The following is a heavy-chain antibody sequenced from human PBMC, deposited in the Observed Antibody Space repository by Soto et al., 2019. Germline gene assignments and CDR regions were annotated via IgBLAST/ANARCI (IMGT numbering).Heavy chain of an antibody. CDR1: GYTFTGSY. Sequence: GASVKVSCKASGYTFTGSYMHWVRQAPGQGLEWMGWINPNSGGTNYAQKFQGRVTMTRDTSISTAYMELSRLRSDDTAVYYCARTQDYYDSSGPLDYWGQGTQVTVSS. J-gene: IGHJ4*02. CDR3: ARTQDYYDSSGPLDY. V-gene: IGHV1-2*02. CDR2: INPNSGGT. D-gene: IGHD3-22*01.